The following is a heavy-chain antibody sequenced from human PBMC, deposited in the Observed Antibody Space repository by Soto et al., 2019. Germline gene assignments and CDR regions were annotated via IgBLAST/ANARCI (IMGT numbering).Heavy chain of an antibody. V-gene: IGHV1-69*06. J-gene: IGHJ4*02. CDR1: GGTFDSYA. Sequence: SVKVSCKASGGTFDSYAISWVRQAPGQGLEWMGGVIPMFLKPNYAQKFQGRVTITADKSTNTVYMEMNSLMSEDTAVYYCVRGGGEMANPPPYLYWGQGTQVTVSS. D-gene: IGHD3-16*01. CDR2: VIPMFLKP. CDR3: VRGGGEMANPPPYLY.